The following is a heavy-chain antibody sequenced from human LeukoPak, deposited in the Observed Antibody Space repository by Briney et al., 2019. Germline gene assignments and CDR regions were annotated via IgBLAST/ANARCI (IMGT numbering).Heavy chain of an antibody. V-gene: IGHV3-9*01. CDR1: GFTFDDYA. CDR2: ISWNSGSI. Sequence: PGRSLRLSCAAPGFTFDDYAMHWVRQAPGKGLEWVSGISWNSGSIGYADSVKGRFTISRDNAKNSLYLQMNSLRAEDTALYYCAKDEQWLVQGYFQHWGQGTLVTVSS. CDR3: AKDEQWLVQGYFQH. D-gene: IGHD6-19*01. J-gene: IGHJ1*01.